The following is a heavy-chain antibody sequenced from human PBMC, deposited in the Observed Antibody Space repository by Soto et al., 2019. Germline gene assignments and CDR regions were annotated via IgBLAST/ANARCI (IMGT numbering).Heavy chain of an antibody. CDR3: AKALQPSYGSGSYYRESYYYYMDV. J-gene: IGHJ6*03. V-gene: IGHV3-30*18. Sequence: PGGSLRLSCAASGFTFSSYGMHWVRQAPGKGLEWVAVISYDGSNKYYADSVKGRFTISRDNSKNTLYLQMNSLRAEDTAVYYCAKALQPSYGSGSYYRESYYYYMDVWGKGTTVTVSS. D-gene: IGHD3-10*01. CDR1: GFTFSSYG. CDR2: ISYDGSNK.